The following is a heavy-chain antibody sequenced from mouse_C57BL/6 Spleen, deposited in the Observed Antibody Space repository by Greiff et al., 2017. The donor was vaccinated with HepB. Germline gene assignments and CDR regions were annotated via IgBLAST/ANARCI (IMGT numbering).Heavy chain of an antibody. CDR1: GYTFTSYW. Sequence: QVQLQQPGAELVKPGASVKMSCKASGYTFTSYWITWVKQRPGQGLEWIGDIYPGSGSTNYNEKFKSKATLTVDTSSSTAYMQLSSLTSEDSAVYYCAREDPNSNYVRYFDVWGTGTTVTVSS. D-gene: IGHD2-5*01. J-gene: IGHJ1*03. V-gene: IGHV1-55*01. CDR3: AREDPNSNYVRYFDV. CDR2: IYPGSGST.